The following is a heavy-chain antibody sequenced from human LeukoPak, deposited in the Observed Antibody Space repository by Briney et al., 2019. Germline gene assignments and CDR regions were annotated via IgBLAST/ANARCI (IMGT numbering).Heavy chain of an antibody. D-gene: IGHD1-14*01. CDR2: INPNSGGT. CDR3: AKDHTIRSLDS. J-gene: IGHJ4*02. V-gene: IGHV1-2*02. Sequence: ASVKVSCKASGYTFIGYYMHWVRQAPEQGLEWMGWINPNSGGTNYAQKFQGRVTMTRDRSISTAFMELSRLRSDDTAVYYCAKDHTIRSLDSWGQGTLVTVSS. CDR1: GYTFIGYY.